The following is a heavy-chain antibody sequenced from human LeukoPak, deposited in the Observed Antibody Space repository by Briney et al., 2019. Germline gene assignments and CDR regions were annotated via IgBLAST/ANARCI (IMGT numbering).Heavy chain of an antibody. D-gene: IGHD3-9*01. CDR1: GGTFSSYA. J-gene: IGHJ4*02. CDR3: ARVSLDILTGYYNSPLDY. CDR2: IIPIFGTA. Sequence: ASVKVSCKASGGTFSSYAISWVRQAPGQGLEWMGGIIPIFGTANYAQKFQGRVTITADESTSTAYMELSSLRSEDTAVYYCARVSLDILTGYYNSPLDYWGQGTLVTVSS. V-gene: IGHV1-69*13.